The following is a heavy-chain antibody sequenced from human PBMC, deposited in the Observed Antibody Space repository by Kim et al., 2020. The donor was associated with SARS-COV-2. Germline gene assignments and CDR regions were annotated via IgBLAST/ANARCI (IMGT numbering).Heavy chain of an antibody. CDR1: GGSISSYY. CDR2: IYYSGST. D-gene: IGHD3-10*01. V-gene: IGHV4-59*01. J-gene: IGHJ6*02. Sequence: SETLSLTCTVSGGSISSYYWSWIRQPPGKGLEWIGYIYYSGSTNYNPSLKSRVTISVDTSKNQFSLKLSSVTAADTAVYYCARVVWEYGSGSYYPHYYYYGMDVWGQGTTVTVSS. CDR3: ARVVWEYGSGSYYPHYYYYGMDV.